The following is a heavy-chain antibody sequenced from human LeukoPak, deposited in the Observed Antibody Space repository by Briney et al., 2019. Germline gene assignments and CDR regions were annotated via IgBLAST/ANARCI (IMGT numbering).Heavy chain of an antibody. D-gene: IGHD6-6*01. Sequence: SETLSLTCAVYGGSFSGYYWSWIRQPPGKGLEWIGEINHSGSTNYNPSLKSRVTISVDTSKNQFSLKLSSVTAADTAVYYCARGRAARRLPPQSSYPDFDYWGQGTLVTVSS. CDR1: GGSFSGYY. CDR3: ARGRAARRLPPQSSYPDFDY. J-gene: IGHJ4*02. V-gene: IGHV4-34*01. CDR2: INHSGST.